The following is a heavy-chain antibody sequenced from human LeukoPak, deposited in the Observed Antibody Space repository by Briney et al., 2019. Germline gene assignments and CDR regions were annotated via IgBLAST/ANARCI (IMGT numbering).Heavy chain of an antibody. D-gene: IGHD2-2*01. V-gene: IGHV4-39*01. CDR3: ASLVVVVPAATYYFNY. J-gene: IGHJ4*02. CDR2: IYYSGST. CDR1: GGSISSSSYY. Sequence: SETLSLTCTVSGGSISSSSYYWGWIRQPPGKGLEWIGSIYYSGSTYYNPSLKSRVTISVDTSKNQFSQKLSSVTAADTAVYYCASLVVVVPAATYYFNYWGQGTLVTVSS.